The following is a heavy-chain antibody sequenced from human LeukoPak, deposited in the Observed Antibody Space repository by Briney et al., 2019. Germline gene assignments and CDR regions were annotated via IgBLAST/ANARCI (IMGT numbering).Heavy chain of an antibody. CDR1: GFTFSSYG. J-gene: IGHJ6*03. CDR3: AKVGREQLWPSGPMDV. Sequence: GRSLRLSCAASGFTFSSYGMHWVRQAPGKGLEWVAVISYDGSNKYYADSVKGRFTISRDNSKNTLYLQMNSLRAEDTAVYYCAKVGREQLWPSGPMDVRGKGTTVTVSS. V-gene: IGHV3-30*18. D-gene: IGHD5-18*01. CDR2: ISYDGSNK.